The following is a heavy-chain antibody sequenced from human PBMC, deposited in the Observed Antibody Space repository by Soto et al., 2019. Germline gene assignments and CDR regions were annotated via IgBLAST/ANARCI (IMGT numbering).Heavy chain of an antibody. CDR1: GGTFSSYA. Sequence: QVQLVQSGAEVKKPGSSVKVSCKASGGTFSSYAISWVRQAPGQGLEWMGGIIPIFGTANYAQKFQGRDKITADETTSTAYMELSSLRSEDTAVYYCASDQRSYCSSWYVRNYYYGMDVWGQGTTVTVSS. D-gene: IGHD6-13*01. V-gene: IGHV1-69*12. CDR3: ASDQRSYCSSWYVRNYYYGMDV. CDR2: IIPIFGTA. J-gene: IGHJ6*02.